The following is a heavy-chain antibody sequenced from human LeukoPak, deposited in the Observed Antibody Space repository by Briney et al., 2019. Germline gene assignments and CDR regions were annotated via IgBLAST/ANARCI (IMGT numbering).Heavy chain of an antibody. CDR2: IYYSGST. D-gene: IGHD3-22*01. CDR3: ARVPYYYDSSGSPRAQNYFDY. Sequence: SETLSLTCAVYGGSISSYYWSWIRQPPGKGLEWIGYIYYSGSTNYNPSLKSRVTISVDTSKNQFSLKLSSVTAADTAVYYCARVPYYYDSSGSPRAQNYFDYWGQGTLVTVSS. V-gene: IGHV4-59*01. CDR1: GGSISSYY. J-gene: IGHJ4*02.